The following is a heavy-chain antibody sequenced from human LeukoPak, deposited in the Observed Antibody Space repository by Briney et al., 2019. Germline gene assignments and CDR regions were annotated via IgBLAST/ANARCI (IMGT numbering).Heavy chain of an antibody. D-gene: IGHD3-10*01. CDR2: ISAYNGNT. CDR3: ARDLRGYYGSGRPSHAFDI. J-gene: IGHJ3*02. Sequence: ASVKVFCKASGYTFTSYGISWVRQAPGQGLEWMGCISAYNGNTNYAQKLQGRVTMTTDTSTSTAYMELRSLRSDDTAVYFCARDLRGYYGSGRPSHAFDIWGQGTMVTVSS. CDR1: GYTFTSYG. V-gene: IGHV1-18*01.